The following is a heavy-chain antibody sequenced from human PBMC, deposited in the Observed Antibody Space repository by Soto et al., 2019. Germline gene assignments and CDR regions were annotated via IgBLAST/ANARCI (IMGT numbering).Heavy chain of an antibody. V-gene: IGHV1-3*01. D-gene: IGHD6-13*01. CDR1: GYTFTSYD. CDR2: INAGNGNT. Sequence: GASVKVSCKASGYTFTSYDINWVRQAPGQRLEWMGWINAGNGNTKYSQKFQGRVTITRDTSASTAYMELSSLRSEDTAVYYCARAPSWYNFDYWGQGTLVTVSS. J-gene: IGHJ4*02. CDR3: ARAPSWYNFDY.